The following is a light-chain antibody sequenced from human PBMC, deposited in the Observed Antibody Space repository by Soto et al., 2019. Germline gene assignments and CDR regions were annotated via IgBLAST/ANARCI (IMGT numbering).Light chain of an antibody. CDR1: QSVKSGY. V-gene: IGKV3-20*01. J-gene: IGKJ2*01. CDR2: GAS. Sequence: EIVLTQSPGTLSLSLGERATLSCRASQSVKSGYLAWYQQKPGQAPRLLIYGASNRATGIPDRFSGSGSGTDFTLTISRLEPEDFAVYYYQQYGSSLMYTFGQGTKLEIK. CDR3: QQYGSSLMYT.